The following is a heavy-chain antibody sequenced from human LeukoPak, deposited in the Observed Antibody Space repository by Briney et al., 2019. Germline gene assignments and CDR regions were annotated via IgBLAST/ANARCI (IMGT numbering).Heavy chain of an antibody. CDR1: GYSFTSYW. J-gene: IGHJ4*02. CDR3: ARHGLNYYDSSGYNFDY. D-gene: IGHD3-22*01. CDR2: IYPGDSDT. V-gene: IGHV5-51*01. Sequence: GESLKISCKGSGYSFTSYWIGWVRQMPGKGLEWMGIIYPGDSDTRYSPSFQGQVTISADKSISTAYLQWSSLKASDTAMYYCARHGLNYYDSSGYNFDYWGQGTLVTVSS.